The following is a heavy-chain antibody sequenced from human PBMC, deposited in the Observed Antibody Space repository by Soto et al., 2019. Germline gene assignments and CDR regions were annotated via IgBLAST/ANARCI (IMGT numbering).Heavy chain of an antibody. D-gene: IGHD4-17*01. J-gene: IGHJ4*02. Sequence: EVQLVESGGGLVQPGRSLRLSCAASGFTFDDYAMHWVRQAPGKGLEWVSGISWNSGSIGYADSVKGRFTISRDNAKNSLYLQMNSLRAEDTALYYCAKSTYGDYPFFDYWGQGTLVTVSS. CDR2: ISWNSGSI. V-gene: IGHV3-9*01. CDR3: AKSTYGDYPFFDY. CDR1: GFTFDDYA.